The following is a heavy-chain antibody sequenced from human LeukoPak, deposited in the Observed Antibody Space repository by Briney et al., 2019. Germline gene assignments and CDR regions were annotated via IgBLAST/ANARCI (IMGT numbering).Heavy chain of an antibody. CDR3: ARDQRRYGEGIDY. D-gene: IGHD4/OR15-4a*01. Sequence: PSQTLSLTCTVSGGSISSGGYYWSWIRQHPGKGLEWIGYIYYSGSTYYNPSLKSRVTISVDTSKNQFSLKLSSVTAADTAVYYCARDQRRYGEGIDYWGQGTLVTVSS. V-gene: IGHV4-31*03. J-gene: IGHJ4*02. CDR1: GGSISSGGYY. CDR2: IYYSGST.